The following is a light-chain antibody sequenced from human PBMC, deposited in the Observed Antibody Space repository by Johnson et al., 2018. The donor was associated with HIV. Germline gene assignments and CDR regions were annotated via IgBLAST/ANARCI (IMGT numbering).Light chain of an antibody. Sequence: QSVLTQPPSVSAAPGQKVTISCSGSSSNIGNNYVSWYQQFPGTAPKLLIYDNNKRPSGIPDRFSGSKSGTSATLDITGLQTGDEADYYCETWDNSLIAYVFGTGTKGTVL. V-gene: IGLV1-51*01. J-gene: IGLJ1*01. CDR3: ETWDNSLIAYV. CDR2: DNN. CDR1: SSNIGNNY.